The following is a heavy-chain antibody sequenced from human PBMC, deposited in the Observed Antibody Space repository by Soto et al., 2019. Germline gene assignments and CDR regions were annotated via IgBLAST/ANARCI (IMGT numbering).Heavy chain of an antibody. CDR1: GCTFTSSG. D-gene: IGHD4-4*01. J-gene: IGHJ5*02. CDR3: AGDPDSHYNDSHASSYP. Sequence: SGKVACKTSGCTFTSSGTTWVRQAQGKGLEWMGRIIPIIGIINYAQKFQGRVTISADKFTGTAYMELTGLRSDDTAVYYCAGDPDSHYNDSHASSYPWGQGTLVTVSS. V-gene: IGHV1-69*04. CDR2: IIPIIGII.